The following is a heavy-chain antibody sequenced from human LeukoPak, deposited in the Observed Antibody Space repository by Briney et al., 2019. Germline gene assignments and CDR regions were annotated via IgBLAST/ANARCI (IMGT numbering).Heavy chain of an antibody. CDR2: IDSTSTYI. V-gene: IGHV3-21*04. CDR3: ERDSLVGTTTPVFDY. CDR1: RFTFSSCS. Sequence: PGGSLSLSCAASRFTFSSCSMNWVREAPGKGLEWVSSIDSTSTYIYYADSVKGRFTISRDNAKNSLYLQMDSLRAEDTAVYYCERDSLVGTTTPVFDYWGQGTLVTVSS. J-gene: IGHJ4*02. D-gene: IGHD1-26*01.